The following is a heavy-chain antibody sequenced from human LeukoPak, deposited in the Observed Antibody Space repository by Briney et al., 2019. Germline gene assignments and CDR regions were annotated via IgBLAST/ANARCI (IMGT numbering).Heavy chain of an antibody. CDR1: GFTFSDYY. J-gene: IGHJ4*02. CDR2: IYYSGST. D-gene: IGHD2-2*02. Sequence: GSLRLSCAASGFTFSDYYMGWIRQPPGKGLEWIGSIYYSGSTYYNPSLKSRVTISVDTSKNQFSLKLSSVTAADTAVYYCARLARIVVVVPAAIWVDYWGQGTLVTVSS. V-gene: IGHV4-39*01. CDR3: ARLARIVVVVPAAIWVDY.